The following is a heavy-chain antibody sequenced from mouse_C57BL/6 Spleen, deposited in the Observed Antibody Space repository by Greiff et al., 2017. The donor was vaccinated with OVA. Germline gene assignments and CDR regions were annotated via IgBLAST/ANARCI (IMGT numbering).Heavy chain of an antibody. CDR1: GFTFSDYG. V-gene: IGHV5-17*01. J-gene: IGHJ1*03. Sequence: EVMLVESGGGLVKPGGSLKLSCAASGFTFSDYGMHWVRQAPEKGLEWVAYISSGSSTIYYADTVKGRFTISRDNAKNTLFLQMTNLRSEDTAMYYCARKMDYYGSSWYFDVWGTGTTVTVSS. CDR2: ISSGSSTI. D-gene: IGHD1-1*01. CDR3: ARKMDYYGSSWYFDV.